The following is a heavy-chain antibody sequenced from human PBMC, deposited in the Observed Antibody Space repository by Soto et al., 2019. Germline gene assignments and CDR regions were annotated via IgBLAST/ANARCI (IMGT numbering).Heavy chain of an antibody. CDR1: GYTFTGYY. CDR2: INPNSGGT. J-gene: IGHJ5*02. D-gene: IGHD3-3*01. Sequence: QVQLVQSGAEVKKPGASVKVSCKASGYTFTGYYMHWVRQAPGQGLEWMGWINPNSGGTNNEQKFQGWVPMTRDTSISTAYMELSRLRSDDTAVYYCARESHTYYDFWSGYTRNRWFDPWGKGTLVTVSS. V-gene: IGHV1-2*04. CDR3: ARESHTYYDFWSGYTRNRWFDP.